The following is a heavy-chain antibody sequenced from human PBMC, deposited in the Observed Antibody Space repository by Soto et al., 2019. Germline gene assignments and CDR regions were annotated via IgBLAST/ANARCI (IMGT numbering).Heavy chain of an antibody. CDR1: GFTVSSNY. Sequence: EVQLVESGGGLVQPGGSLRLSCAASGFTVSSNYMSWVRQAPGKGLEWVSVIYSDSSTYYADSVKGRFTISRDNSKNTLYLQMNSLRAEDTAVSYSASDAGLAEAFEIWGQGTMVTVSS. CDR3: ASDAGLAEAFEI. J-gene: IGHJ3*02. V-gene: IGHV3-66*01. CDR2: IYSDSST.